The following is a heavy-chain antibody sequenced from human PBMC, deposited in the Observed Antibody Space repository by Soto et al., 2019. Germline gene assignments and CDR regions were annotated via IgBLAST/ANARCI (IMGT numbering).Heavy chain of an antibody. CDR3: ARYSSSSSFFDY. J-gene: IGHJ4*02. CDR2: INAGNGNT. Sequence: ASVEVSCKASGYTFTSYAIHWVRQAPGQRLEWMGWINAGNGNTKYSQKFQGRVTITRDTSASTAYMELSSLRSEDTAVYYCARYSSSSSFFDYWGQGTLVTVSS. D-gene: IGHD6-6*01. V-gene: IGHV1-3*01. CDR1: GYTFTSYA.